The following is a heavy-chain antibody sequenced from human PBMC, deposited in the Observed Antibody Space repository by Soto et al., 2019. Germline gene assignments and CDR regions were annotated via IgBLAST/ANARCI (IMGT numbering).Heavy chain of an antibody. CDR2: IIPILGIA. Sequence: QVQLVQSGAEVKKPGSSVKVSCKASGGTFSSYTISWVRQAPGQGLEWMGRIIPILGIANYAQKFQGRVTSTADKSTSTAYMELSSLRSEDTAVYYCARGAGATHFNNYWGQGTLVTVSS. J-gene: IGHJ4*02. D-gene: IGHD1-26*01. CDR3: ARGAGATHFNNY. CDR1: GGTFSSYT. V-gene: IGHV1-69*02.